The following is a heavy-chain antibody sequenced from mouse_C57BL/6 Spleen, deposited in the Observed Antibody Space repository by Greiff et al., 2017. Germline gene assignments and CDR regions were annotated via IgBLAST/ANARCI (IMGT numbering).Heavy chain of an antibody. D-gene: IGHD2-3*01. Sequence: QVQLKQSGAELVKPGASVKISCKASGYAFSSYWMNWVKQRPGKGLEWIGQIYPGDGDTNYNGKFKGKATLTADKSSSTAYMQLSSLTSEDSAVYFCAIGYDGYGFAYWGQGTLVTVSA. V-gene: IGHV1-80*01. CDR3: AIGYDGYGFAY. CDR2: IYPGDGDT. J-gene: IGHJ3*01. CDR1: GYAFSSYW.